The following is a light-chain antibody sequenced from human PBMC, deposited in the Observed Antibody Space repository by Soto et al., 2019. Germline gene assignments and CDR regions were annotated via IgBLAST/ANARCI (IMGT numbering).Light chain of an antibody. CDR3: QQYKSSRT. Sequence: EIVMTQSPATLSVSPGERATLSCRASQSVSSNLAWYQQKPGQAPRLLIYGASTRATGIPARFSGSGSGTEFTLTISSLQSEDFAVYYCQQYKSSRTFGQGTKV. CDR1: QSVSSN. J-gene: IGKJ1*01. CDR2: GAS. V-gene: IGKV3-15*01.